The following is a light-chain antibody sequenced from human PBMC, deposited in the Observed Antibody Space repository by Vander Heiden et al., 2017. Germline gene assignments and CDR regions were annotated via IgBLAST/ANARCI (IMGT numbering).Light chain of an antibody. CDR1: QSIDTY. V-gene: IGKV1-39*01. CDR3: QQSYSIPYT. Sequence: DIQMTQSPSSLSASVGDRVTISCRAGQSIDTYLNWYQQKPGKAPNLLIFAASNLQSGVPSRFSGRGSGTDFTLTIRSLQPEDFATYYCQQSYSIPYTFGQGTKLEIK. CDR2: AAS. J-gene: IGKJ2*01.